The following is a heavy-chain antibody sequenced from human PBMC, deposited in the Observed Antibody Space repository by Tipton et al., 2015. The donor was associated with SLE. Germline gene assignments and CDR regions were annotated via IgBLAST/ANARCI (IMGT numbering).Heavy chain of an antibody. CDR2: VYYSGST. Sequence: TLSLTCTVSGGSIGSGSYYWSWIRQPPGKGLEWIGYVYYSGSTNYNPSLKSRVTISMDTSKNQFSLKLNSVTAADTAVYYCARFRDEYYYYAMDVWGQGTTVTVSS. CDR3: ARFRDEYYYYAMDV. V-gene: IGHV4-61*01. CDR1: GGSIGSGSYY. J-gene: IGHJ6*02.